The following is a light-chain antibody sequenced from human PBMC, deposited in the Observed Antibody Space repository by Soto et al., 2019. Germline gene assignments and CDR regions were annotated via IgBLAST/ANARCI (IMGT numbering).Light chain of an antibody. CDR3: QHFGTSSWT. J-gene: IGKJ1*01. V-gene: IGKV3-20*01. CDR1: QAVSSAS. CDR2: LAS. Sequence: EIVLTQSPGTLSLSPGDTATLSCRASQAVSSASVAWYQQKPGQAPRLLMYLASTRAPGIPDRFSGGGSGTDFTLTISRLEPADLGLYHCQHFGTSSWTFGQGTKVEIK.